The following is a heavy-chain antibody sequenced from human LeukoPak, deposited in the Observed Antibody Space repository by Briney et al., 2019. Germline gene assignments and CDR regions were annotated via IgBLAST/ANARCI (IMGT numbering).Heavy chain of an antibody. CDR2: FFYSGST. V-gene: IGHV4-39*07. D-gene: IGHD2-2*01. CDR3: ARVKRKYQLLKPLHETPSHYFDY. Sequence: PAETLSLTCTVSGGSISSSSYYWDWIRQPPGKGLEWIASFFYSGSTYYSPSLKSRVTISVDTSKNQFSLKVSSVTAADTAVYYCARVKRKYQLLKPLHETPSHYFDYWGQGTLVTVSS. J-gene: IGHJ4*02. CDR1: GGSISSSSYY.